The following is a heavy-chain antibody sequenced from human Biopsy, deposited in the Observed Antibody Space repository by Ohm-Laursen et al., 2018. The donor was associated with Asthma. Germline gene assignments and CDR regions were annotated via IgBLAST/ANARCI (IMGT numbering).Heavy chain of an antibody. CDR3: ASDFPKDYVRCNFQF. V-gene: IGHV1-24*01. CDR1: GYSLTDLS. J-gene: IGHJ4*02. CDR2: NDHEEGGT. Sequence: ASVKVSCKISGYSLTDLSMHWVRQAPGQGLEWMGGNDHEEGGTVNARRFQGRVTMTEGTSTDTAYMELSSLSSDDTAVYYCASDFPKDYVRCNFQFWGQGTLVTVSS. D-gene: IGHD4-17*01.